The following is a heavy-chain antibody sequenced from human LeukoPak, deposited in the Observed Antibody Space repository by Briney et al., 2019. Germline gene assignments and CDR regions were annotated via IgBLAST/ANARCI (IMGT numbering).Heavy chain of an antibody. CDR1: GYTFTSYY. CDR3: ARGTYDSSGYHNLYFDY. V-gene: IGHV1-69*13. CDR2: IIPIFGTA. Sequence: SVKVSCKASGYTFTSYYMHWVRQAPGQGLEWMGGIIPIFGTANYAQKFQGRVTITADESTSTAYMELSSLRSEDTAVYHCARGTYDSSGYHNLYFDYWGQGTLVTVSS. D-gene: IGHD3-22*01. J-gene: IGHJ4*02.